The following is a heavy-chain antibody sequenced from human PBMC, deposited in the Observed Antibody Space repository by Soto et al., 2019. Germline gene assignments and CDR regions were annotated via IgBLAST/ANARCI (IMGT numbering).Heavy chain of an antibody. Sequence: GGSLRISCAASGFTFSSYWMSWVRQAQGKGLEGVANIKQDGSEKYYVDSVKGRFTISRDNATNSLYLQMNSLRAEDTAVYYCARDSTIFGVVRPRGWFDPWGQGTLVTVSS. CDR3: ARDSTIFGVVRPRGWFDP. D-gene: IGHD3-3*01. V-gene: IGHV3-7*01. CDR2: IKQDGSEK. CDR1: GFTFSSYW. J-gene: IGHJ5*02.